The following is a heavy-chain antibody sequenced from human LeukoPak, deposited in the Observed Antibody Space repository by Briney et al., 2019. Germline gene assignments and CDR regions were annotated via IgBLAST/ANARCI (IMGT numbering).Heavy chain of an antibody. V-gene: IGHV4-34*01. Sequence: PSETLSLTCDVNGGSFNGYHWTWIRQSPGKGLEWSGEINDSGSPIYSPSLRSRLTISVDTSKNQFSVTLTSVTVADTAVYYCARGPHQHWPLGQFWGQGSLVTVSS. CDR2: INDSGSP. CDR3: ARGPHQHWPLGQF. D-gene: IGHD2-2*01. CDR1: GGSFNGYH. J-gene: IGHJ4*02.